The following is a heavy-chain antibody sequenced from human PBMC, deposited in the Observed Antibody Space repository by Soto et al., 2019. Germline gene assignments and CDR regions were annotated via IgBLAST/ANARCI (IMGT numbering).Heavy chain of an antibody. CDR2: IIPILGIA. J-gene: IGHJ4*02. V-gene: IGHV1-69*02. CDR1: GGTFSSYT. CDR3: GRVGKNCSSTSCYASFDY. Sequence: ASVTVSCKASGGTFSSYTISWVRQAPGQGLEWMGRIIPILGIANYAQKFQGRVTITADKSTSTAYMELSSLRSEDTAVYYCGRVGKNCSSTSCYASFDYWGQGTLVTVSS. D-gene: IGHD2-2*01.